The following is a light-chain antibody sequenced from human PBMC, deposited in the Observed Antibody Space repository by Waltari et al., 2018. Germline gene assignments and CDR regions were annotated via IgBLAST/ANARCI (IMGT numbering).Light chain of an antibody. CDR3: QQAKSFPHT. CDR2: ATS. V-gene: IGKV1D-12*01. J-gene: IGKJ4*01. Sequence: DIQMTQSLPSVSASVGETVTIPRRASQDISGWLAWCQQKPGKAPKVLIYATSNLQSGVPSRFSGSGSGTHFTLAIRGLQPEDFATYYCQQAKSFPHTFGGGTKVQIK. CDR1: QDISGW.